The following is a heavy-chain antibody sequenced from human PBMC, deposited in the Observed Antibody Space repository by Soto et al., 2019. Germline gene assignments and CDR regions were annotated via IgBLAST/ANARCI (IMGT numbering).Heavy chain of an antibody. CDR2: ISAFNDYT. D-gene: IGHD2-21*01. CDR1: GYTFNKYG. CDR3: ARGSAAVINAGTADDFDV. J-gene: IGHJ3*01. Sequence: RASVKVSCKASGYTFNKYGINWMRQAPGQGLEWRGRISAFNDYTNLAQKFQGRITLTTDASTNTAYMELQILRSDDTAMYYCARGSAAVINAGTADDFDVWGQGTTVTVAS. V-gene: IGHV1-18*01.